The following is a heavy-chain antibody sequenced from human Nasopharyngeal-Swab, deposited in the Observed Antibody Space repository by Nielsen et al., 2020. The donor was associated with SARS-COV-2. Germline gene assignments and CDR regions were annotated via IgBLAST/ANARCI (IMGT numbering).Heavy chain of an antibody. J-gene: IGHJ5*02. D-gene: IGHD3-3*01. CDR3: ARDEKSQGIFGVVISGQWWFDP. V-gene: IGHV7-4-1*02. CDR1: GYTFTNHF. CDR2: INTNTGNP. Sequence: ASVKVSCKASGYTFTNHFMHWVRQAPAQGLEWMGWINTNTGNPTYAQGFTGRFVFSLDTSVSTAYLQISSLKAEDTAVYYCARDEKSQGIFGVVISGQWWFDPWGQGTLVTVSS.